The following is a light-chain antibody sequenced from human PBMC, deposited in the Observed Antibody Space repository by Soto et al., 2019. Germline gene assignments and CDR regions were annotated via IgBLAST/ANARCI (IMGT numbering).Light chain of an antibody. V-gene: IGKV2-24*01. CDR3: MQGTQFPWT. J-gene: IGKJ1*01. CDR1: QSLVHRNGNTY. CDR2: MIS. Sequence: DIVMTQTPLSSPVTLGQPASISCRSSQSLVHRNGNTYLSWLQQRPGQPPRLLLYMISNRLSGVPDRFSGSGAGTEFTLKISTVEADDVGVYYCMQGTQFPWTFGQGTKVDIK.